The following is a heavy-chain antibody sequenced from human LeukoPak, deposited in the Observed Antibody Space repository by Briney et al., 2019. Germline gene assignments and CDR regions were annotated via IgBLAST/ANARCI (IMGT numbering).Heavy chain of an antibody. Sequence: ASVKVSCKASGGTFSSYAISWVRQAPGQGLEWMGRIIPILGIANYAQKFQGRVTITADKSTSTAYMELRSLRSDDTAVYYCARVGLDTAMVSRYFDYWGQGTLVTVSS. CDR3: ARVGLDTAMVSRYFDY. CDR1: GGTFSSYA. D-gene: IGHD5-18*01. CDR2: IIPILGIA. V-gene: IGHV1-69*04. J-gene: IGHJ4*02.